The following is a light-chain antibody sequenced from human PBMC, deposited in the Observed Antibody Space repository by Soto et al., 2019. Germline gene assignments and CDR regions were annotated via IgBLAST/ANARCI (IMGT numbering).Light chain of an antibody. CDR3: QQYNRYST. CDR1: QSISSW. Sequence: DIPMTQSPSTLSASVGDRVTITCRARQSISSWLAWYQQKPGKAPKLLIYKASSLESGVPSRFSGSGSGTEFTLTISSLQPDDFATYDCQQYNRYSTCGQGTKVEI. V-gene: IGKV1-5*03. J-gene: IGKJ1*01. CDR2: KAS.